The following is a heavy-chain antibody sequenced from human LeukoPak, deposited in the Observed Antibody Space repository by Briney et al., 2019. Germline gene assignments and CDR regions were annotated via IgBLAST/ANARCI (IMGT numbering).Heavy chain of an antibody. CDR3: ARAYDSSGYIDY. Sequence: PSETLSLTCAVYGGSFSGYYWSWIRQPPGKGLEWIGEINHSGSTNYNPSLKSRVTISVDTSKNQFSLKLSSVTAADTAVYYCARAYDSSGYIDYWGQGTLVTVSS. V-gene: IGHV4-34*01. CDR2: INHSGST. D-gene: IGHD3-22*01. CDR1: GGSFSGYY. J-gene: IGHJ4*02.